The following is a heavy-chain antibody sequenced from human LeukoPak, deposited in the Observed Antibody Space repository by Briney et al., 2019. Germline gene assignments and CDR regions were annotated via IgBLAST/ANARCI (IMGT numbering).Heavy chain of an antibody. J-gene: IGHJ4*02. CDR3: AKGMYYYDSSGYFVFDF. CDR1: GFTFSSYA. D-gene: IGHD3-22*01. V-gene: IGHV3-23*01. Sequence: GGSLRLSCAASGFTFSSYAMSWVRHTPGKGLEWVSAISVSGGTTHYADSVKGRFTISRDNSKNTVYLQMNSLRAEDTAVYYCAKGMYYYDSSGYFVFDFWGQGTLVTVSS. CDR2: ISVSGGTT.